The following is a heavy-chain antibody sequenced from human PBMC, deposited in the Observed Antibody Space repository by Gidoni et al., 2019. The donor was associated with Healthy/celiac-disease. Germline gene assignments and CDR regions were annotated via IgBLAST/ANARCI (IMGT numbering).Heavy chain of an antibody. CDR3: ARAKYYDSSGYLAN. J-gene: IGHJ4*02. V-gene: IGHV4-61*02. D-gene: IGHD3-22*01. CDR2: IYTSGST. CDR1: GGSISSGSYY. Sequence: QVQLQESGPGLVKPSQTLSLTCTVSGGSISSGSYYWSWIRQPAGKGLEWIGRIYTSGSTNYNPSLKSRVTISVDTSKNQFSLKLSSVTAADTAVYYCARAKYYDSSGYLANWGQGTLVTVSS.